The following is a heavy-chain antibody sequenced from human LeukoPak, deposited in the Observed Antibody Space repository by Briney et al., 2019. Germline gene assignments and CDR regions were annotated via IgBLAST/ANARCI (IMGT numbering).Heavy chain of an antibody. CDR3: ARRVVNNRNWYFNL. D-gene: IGHD4-23*01. J-gene: IGHJ2*01. Sequence: RGESLKISCKGFGYSFTRNWIGWVRQMPGKGLEWMGIIYPGDSDTRYSPSFQGQVTISADKSINTAYLQWSSLKASDTAMYYCARRVVNNRNWYFNLWGRGTLVTVSS. CDR1: GYSFTRNW. V-gene: IGHV5-51*01. CDR2: IYPGDSDT.